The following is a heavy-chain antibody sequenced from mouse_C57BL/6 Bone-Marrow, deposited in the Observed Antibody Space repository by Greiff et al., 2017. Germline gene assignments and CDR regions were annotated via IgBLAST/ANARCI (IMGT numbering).Heavy chain of an antibody. V-gene: IGHV1-39*01. CDR2: INPNYGTT. J-gene: IGHJ4*01. CDR1: GYSFTDYY. D-gene: IGHD2-4*01. Sequence: EVQLQQSGPELVKPGASVKISCKASGYSFTDYYMNWVKQSNGKSLEWIGVINPNYGTTSYNQKFKGKATLTVDQSSSTAYMQLNSLTSEDSAVYDGAKGYEYDYAMDYWGQGTSVTVSS. CDR3: AKGYEYDYAMDY.